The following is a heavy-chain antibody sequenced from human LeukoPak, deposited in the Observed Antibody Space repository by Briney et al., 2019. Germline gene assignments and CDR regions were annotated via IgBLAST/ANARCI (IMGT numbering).Heavy chain of an antibody. D-gene: IGHD2-15*01. J-gene: IGHJ6*03. Sequence: GGSLRLSCAASGFTFSSYGMSWVRQAPGKGLEWVSTISGSGGSTYYAESVKGRFTISRDNSKNTLYLQMNSLRAEDTAIYYCAKNADRGAYCSGGSCYPYYYYYTDVWGEGTTVTISS. CDR2: ISGSGGST. CDR3: AKNADRGAYCSGGSCYPYYYYYTDV. CDR1: GFTFSSYG. V-gene: IGHV3-23*01.